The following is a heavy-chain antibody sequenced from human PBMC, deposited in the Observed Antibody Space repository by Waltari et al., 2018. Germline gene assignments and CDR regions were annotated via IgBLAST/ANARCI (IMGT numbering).Heavy chain of an antibody. CDR3: ASGRIAAAGYWYFDL. CDR2: IIPIYGTA. CDR1: GGTFSSYA. D-gene: IGHD6-13*01. J-gene: IGHJ2*01. V-gene: IGHV1-69*13. Sequence: QVQLVQSGAEVKKPGSSVKVSCKASGGTFSSYAISWVRQAPGQGLEWMGGIIPIYGTANDAQKCQGRGTITADETTGTVDMERSSLGSEDTAVYYGASGRIAAAGYWYFDLWGRGTLVTVSS.